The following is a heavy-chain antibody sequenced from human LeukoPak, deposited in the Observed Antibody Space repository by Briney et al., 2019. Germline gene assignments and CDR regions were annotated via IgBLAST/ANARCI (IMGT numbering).Heavy chain of an antibody. CDR3: ARSLYYYDSSGYDYFDY. Sequence: PQTLSLTCTVSGGSISSGGYYWRWLRQHPGRGLEWIGYIYYSGSTYYNPSLKSRVTISVDTSKNQFSLKLSSVTAADTAVYYCARSLYYYDSSGYDYFDYWGQGTLVTVSS. V-gene: IGHV4-31*03. D-gene: IGHD3-22*01. J-gene: IGHJ4*02. CDR1: GGSISSGGYY. CDR2: IYYSGST.